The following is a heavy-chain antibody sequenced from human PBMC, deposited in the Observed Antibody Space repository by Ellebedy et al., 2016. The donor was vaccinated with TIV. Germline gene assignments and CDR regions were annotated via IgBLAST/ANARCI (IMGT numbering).Heavy chain of an antibody. CDR3: AREGDTAMVHGLDV. CDR2: INSDGSST. Sequence: GESLKISCAASGFTFSSYWMHWVRQAPAKGLVSVSRINSDGSSTSYADSVKGRLTISRDNAKNTLSLQMHRLRAEDTAVYYSAREGDTAMVHGLDVWGQGTAVTVSS. D-gene: IGHD5-18*01. CDR1: GFTFSSYW. J-gene: IGHJ6*02. V-gene: IGHV3-74*01.